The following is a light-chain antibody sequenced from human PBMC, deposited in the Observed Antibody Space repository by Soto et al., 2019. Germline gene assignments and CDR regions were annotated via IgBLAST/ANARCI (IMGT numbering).Light chain of an antibody. V-gene: IGKV1-39*01. CDR3: QQSYSTAAYT. J-gene: IGKJ2*01. CDR2: SAS. CDR1: QTISFY. Sequence: DIQMTQSPSSLSASVGDRVTITCRASQTISFYVNWYQQKPGKAPYLLIYSASSLQSGVPSRFSGRGSGTDFTLTISSLQPEDFVTYYCQQSYSTAAYTFGQGTKLEIK.